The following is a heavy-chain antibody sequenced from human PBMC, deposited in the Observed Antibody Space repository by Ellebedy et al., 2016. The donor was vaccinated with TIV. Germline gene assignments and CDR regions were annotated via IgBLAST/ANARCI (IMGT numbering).Heavy chain of an antibody. Sequence: SETLSLXXTVSGGSISSSSYYWGWVRQPPGKGLEWIGSIYYNGGTYYNPSLRSRLTISVDTSKNQFSLKLSSVTAADTAVYYCAGGRYLTGDRSYYFDYWGQGILVTVSS. CDR2: IYYNGGT. J-gene: IGHJ4*02. CDR3: AGGRYLTGDRSYYFDY. V-gene: IGHV4-39*07. D-gene: IGHD7-27*01. CDR1: GGSISSSSYY.